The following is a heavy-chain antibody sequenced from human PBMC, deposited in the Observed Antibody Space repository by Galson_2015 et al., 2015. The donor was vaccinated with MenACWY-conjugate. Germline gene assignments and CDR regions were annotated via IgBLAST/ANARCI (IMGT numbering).Heavy chain of an antibody. D-gene: IGHD2-8*01. Sequence: SLRLSCAASGFTFNTYAIHWVRQAPGKGLEWVAVISYDGGSKYYADSVRGRLTISRDNSKNTLYLQMNSLRTEDTAMYYCARDQGLAASNDVPFGYGLDVRGQGTTVTVSS. J-gene: IGHJ6*02. CDR3: ARDQGLAASNDVPFGYGLDV. CDR2: ISYDGGSK. V-gene: IGHV3-30-3*01. CDR1: GFTFNTYA.